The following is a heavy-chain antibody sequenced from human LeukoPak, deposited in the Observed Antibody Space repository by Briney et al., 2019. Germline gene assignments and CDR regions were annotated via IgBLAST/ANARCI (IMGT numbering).Heavy chain of an antibody. CDR3: ARRYGDYRNYGMDV. D-gene: IGHD4-17*01. CDR1: GFTFSDYY. Sequence: GGSLRLSCAASGFTFSDYYMSWIRQAPGKGLEWVSYISSSGSTIYYADSVKGRFTISRDNAKNSLFLQMNSLRVEDTAAYYCARRYGDYRNYGMDVWGQGTTVTVSS. V-gene: IGHV3-11*01. J-gene: IGHJ6*02. CDR2: ISSSGSTI.